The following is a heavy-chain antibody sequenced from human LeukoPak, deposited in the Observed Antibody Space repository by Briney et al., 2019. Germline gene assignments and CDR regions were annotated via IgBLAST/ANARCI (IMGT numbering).Heavy chain of an antibody. V-gene: IGHV3-30*07. CDR1: GFTFSSYA. CDR2: TSFDGSKE. J-gene: IGHJ4*02. CDR3: AKDENPMIVVVTTPFDY. D-gene: IGHD3-22*01. Sequence: GGSLRLSCAASGFTFSSYAMHWVRQAPGKGLEWVAITSFDGSKEYYADSVKGRFTISRDNSKNTLYLQMNSLRAEDTAVYYCAKDENPMIVVVTTPFDYWGQGTLVTVSS.